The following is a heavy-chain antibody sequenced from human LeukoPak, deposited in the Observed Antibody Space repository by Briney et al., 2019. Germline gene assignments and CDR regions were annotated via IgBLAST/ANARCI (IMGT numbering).Heavy chain of an antibody. J-gene: IGHJ4*02. CDR3: ARNYYDSSGYYKHLFDY. Sequence: SETLSLTCAVSGGSISSGGYSWSWIRQPPGKGLEWIGYIYHSGSTYYNPSLKSRVTISVDRSKNQFSLKLSSVTAADTAVYYCARNYYDSSGYYKHLFDYWGQGTLVTVSS. CDR2: IYHSGST. CDR1: GGSISSGGYS. V-gene: IGHV4-30-2*01. D-gene: IGHD3-22*01.